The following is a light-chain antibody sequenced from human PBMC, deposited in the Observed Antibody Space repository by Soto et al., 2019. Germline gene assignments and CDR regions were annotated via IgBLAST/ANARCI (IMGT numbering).Light chain of an antibody. Sequence: EIVMTQSPATLSVAPGEGVTLSCRASQGVSRKLAWYQHKSGQAPRLLMSGASAGATGIPARFSGSGSGTEFTLTISSLQSEDCAIYYCQQYHTWPITFGGGTKVDIK. J-gene: IGKJ4*01. CDR3: QQYHTWPIT. CDR1: QGVSRK. CDR2: GAS. V-gene: IGKV3-15*01.